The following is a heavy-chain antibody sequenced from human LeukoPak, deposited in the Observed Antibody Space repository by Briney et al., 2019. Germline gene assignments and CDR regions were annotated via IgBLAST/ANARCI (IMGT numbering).Heavy chain of an antibody. V-gene: IGHV3-48*02. CDR1: GFTFSSYS. Sequence: GGSLRLSCAASGFTFSSYSMNWVRQAPGKGLEWVSYITSGSSTIYYADSVKGRFTISRDNAKNSLYLQTNSLRDEDTAVYYCARGESYASFDYWGQGTLVTVSS. CDR2: ITSGSSTI. CDR3: ARGESYASFDY. D-gene: IGHD2-2*01. J-gene: IGHJ4*02.